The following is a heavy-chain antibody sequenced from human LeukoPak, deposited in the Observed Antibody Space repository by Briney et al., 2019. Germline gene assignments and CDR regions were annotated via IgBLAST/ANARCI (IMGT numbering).Heavy chain of an antibody. CDR1: DGSINNYY. CDR2: VYYSGTI. D-gene: IGHD5-12*01. V-gene: IGHV4-59*08. CDR3: ARRRKVAATGDAFDV. Sequence: SETLSLTCTVSDGSINNYYWNWIRQPPGKGLEWIGYVYYSGTINYNPSLKSRVTISVDTSKTRFSLKLNSVTAADTAVYYCARRRKVAATGDAFDVWGQGTVVTVSS. J-gene: IGHJ3*01.